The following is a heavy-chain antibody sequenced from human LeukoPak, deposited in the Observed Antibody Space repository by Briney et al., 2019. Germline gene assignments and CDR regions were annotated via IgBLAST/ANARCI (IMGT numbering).Heavy chain of an antibody. J-gene: IGHJ1*01. CDR2: IYPGDSDN. V-gene: IGHV5-51*01. CDR1: GSPFTTSW. CDR3: ARLGYCSSGGCFSRGYFQD. Sequence: GGSLEISWKASGSPFTTSWIGGARRMPGKGLEERGIIYPGDSDNRYSPSFQGPVTISAAKSIRTAYMQWNSLKASDTAMYYCARLGYCSSGGCFSRGYFQDWGQGTLVTVSS. D-gene: IGHD2-15*01.